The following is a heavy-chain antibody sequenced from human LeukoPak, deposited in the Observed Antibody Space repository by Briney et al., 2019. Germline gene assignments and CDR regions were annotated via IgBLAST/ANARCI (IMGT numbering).Heavy chain of an antibody. V-gene: IGHV3-53*01. Sequence: PGGSLRLSFVASGFTVSSDYMSWVRQAPGKGLEWVSVIYSGGTTFYADSMKGRFTISRDNSKNTLYLQMHSLRAEDTAVYYCARSGTITAAGLFDSWGQGTLVTVSS. J-gene: IGHJ4*02. D-gene: IGHD6-13*01. CDR3: ARSGTITAAGLFDS. CDR2: IYSGGTT. CDR1: GFTVSSDY.